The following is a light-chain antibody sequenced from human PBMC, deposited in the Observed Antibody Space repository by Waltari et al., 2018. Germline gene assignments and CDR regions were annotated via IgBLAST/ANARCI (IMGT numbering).Light chain of an antibody. CDR3: QQANSLPRT. V-gene: IGKV1-12*01. CDR1: QGIISW. J-gene: IGKJ5*01. Sequence: DIQVTHSPSSVFAFVGGRVTINCRASQGIISWLAWYQQKPGKAPKRLIYAASSLQSGVPSRFSGSGSGTDFTLTISSLQPEDVAAYYCQQANSLPRTFGQGTRLEIK. CDR2: AAS.